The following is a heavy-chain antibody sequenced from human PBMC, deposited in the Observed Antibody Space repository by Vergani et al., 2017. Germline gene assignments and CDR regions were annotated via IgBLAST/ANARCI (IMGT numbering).Heavy chain of an antibody. J-gene: IGHJ5*02. Sequence: QLQLQESGPGLVKPSETLSLTCTVSGGSISSYYWSWIRQPPGKGLEWIGYIYYSGSTNYNPSLNSRVTISVDTSKNQFSLKLSSVTAADTAVYYCARVYPTITMIVLPGWFDPWGQGTLVTVSS. CDR3: ARVYPTITMIVLPGWFDP. D-gene: IGHD3-22*01. V-gene: IGHV4-59*01. CDR2: IYYSGST. CDR1: GGSISSYY.